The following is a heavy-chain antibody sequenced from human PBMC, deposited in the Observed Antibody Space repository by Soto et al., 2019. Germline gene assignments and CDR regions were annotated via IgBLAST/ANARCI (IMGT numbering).Heavy chain of an antibody. CDR1: GYTFTSYG. J-gene: IGHJ6*02. D-gene: IGHD3-10*01. V-gene: IGHV1-18*01. CDR2: ISAYNGNT. CDR3: ARAGEIPYYYYGMDV. Sequence: ASVKVSCKASGYTFTSYGISWVRQAPGQGLEWMGWISAYNGNTNYAQKFQDRVTMTIHTSTSTAYMELRSLRSDDTAIYYCARAGEIPYYYYGMDVWGQGTTVTVSS.